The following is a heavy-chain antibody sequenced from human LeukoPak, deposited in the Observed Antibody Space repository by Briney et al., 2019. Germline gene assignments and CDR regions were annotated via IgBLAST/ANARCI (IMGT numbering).Heavy chain of an antibody. J-gene: IGHJ4*02. CDR2: ISGYNGDT. CDR3: AREAYGEAY. CDR1: GYTFTSYA. V-gene: IGHV1-18*01. Sequence: SVTLSCKASGYTFTSYAITLVRQAPRQGLEWLGWISGYNGDTNYAQKLQGRVTMTTDTSTSTAYMELRSLRSDDTAVYYCAREAYGEAYWGQGTLVTVSS. D-gene: IGHD4-17*01.